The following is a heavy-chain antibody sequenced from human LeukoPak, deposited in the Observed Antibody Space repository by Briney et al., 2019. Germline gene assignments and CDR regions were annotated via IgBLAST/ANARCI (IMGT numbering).Heavy chain of an antibody. V-gene: IGHV4-38-2*02. CDR3: ARDLRYYDSSGYYTPSFFDY. D-gene: IGHD3-22*01. J-gene: IGHJ4*02. Sequence: SETLSLTCTASGYSISGGYYWGWIRQPPGKGLEWIGSIYHSGSTYYNPSLKSRVTISVDTSKNQFSLKLSSVTAADTAVYYCARDLRYYDSSGYYTPSFFDYWGQGTLVTVSS. CDR2: IYHSGST. CDR1: GYSISGGYY.